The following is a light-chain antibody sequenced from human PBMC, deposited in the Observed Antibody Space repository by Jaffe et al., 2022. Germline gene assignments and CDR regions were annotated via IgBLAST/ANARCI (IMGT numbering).Light chain of an antibody. CDR1: SSDIGGYDL. J-gene: IGLJ3*02. CDR2: EVT. CDR3: CSYAGLNINWV. Sequence: QSALSQPASVSGSPGQSITVSCSGASSDIGGYDLVSWYQQHPGKAPKLIIYEVTKRPSGISNRFSGSKSGNTASLTISGLQAEDEADYYCCSYAGLNINWVFGGGTKVTVL. V-gene: IGLV2-23*02.